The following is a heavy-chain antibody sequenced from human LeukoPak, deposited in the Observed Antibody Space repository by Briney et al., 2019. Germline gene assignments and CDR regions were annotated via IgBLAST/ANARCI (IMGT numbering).Heavy chain of an antibody. Sequence: GGSLRLSCAASGFTVSSDYMSWVRQAPGKGLEWVSVIYSGGSTYYADSVKGRFTISRHNSKNTLYLQMNSLRAEDTAVYYCAREIGGWYGYAFDIWGQGTTVTVSS. CDR1: GFTVSSDY. V-gene: IGHV3-53*04. D-gene: IGHD6-19*01. CDR2: IYSGGST. J-gene: IGHJ3*02. CDR3: AREIGGWYGYAFDI.